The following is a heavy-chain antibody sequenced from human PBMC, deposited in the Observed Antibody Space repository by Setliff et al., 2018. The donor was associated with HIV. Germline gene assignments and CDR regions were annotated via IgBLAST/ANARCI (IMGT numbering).Heavy chain of an antibody. CDR1: GYTFTTYG. CDR3: ARGLYGDYGGDLNWLDP. CDR2: INANSGSP. Sequence: GASVKVSCKPSGYTFTTYGLNWVRQAPGQGLEWMGWINANSGSPTYAQAFTGRFFFSVDTAVATAYLQINNLKTEDTAVYFCARGLYGDYGGDLNWLDPWGHGTRVTVSS. V-gene: IGHV7-4-1*02. J-gene: IGHJ5*02. D-gene: IGHD4-17*01.